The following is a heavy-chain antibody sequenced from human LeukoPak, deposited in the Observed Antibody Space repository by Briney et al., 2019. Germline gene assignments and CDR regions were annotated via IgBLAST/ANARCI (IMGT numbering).Heavy chain of an antibody. CDR2: IYYSGST. J-gene: IGHJ4*02. V-gene: IGHV4-31*03. Sequence: SQTLSLTCTVSGGSISSGGYYWSWIRQHPGKGLEWIGYIYYSGSTYYNPSLKSRVTISVDTSKNQFSLKLSSVTAADTAVYYCARVATRANWGSRGFDNWGQGTLVTVSS. CDR3: ARVATRANWGSRGFDN. D-gene: IGHD7-27*01. CDR1: GGSISSGGYY.